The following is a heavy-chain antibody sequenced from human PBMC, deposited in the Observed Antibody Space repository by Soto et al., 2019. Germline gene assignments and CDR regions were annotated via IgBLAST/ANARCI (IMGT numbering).Heavy chain of an antibody. CDR2: ISGSTDST. Sequence: GGPLRLSCAASGFSISNYGVAGVRQAPGRGLEWVSGISGSTDSTYYGDFVKGRFTISRDNSKNTVYLQMNSLRAEDTAVYFCAKWSGYGDLWGQGTLVTVSS. V-gene: IGHV3-23*01. CDR1: GFSISNYG. J-gene: IGHJ4*02. CDR3: AKWSGYGDL. D-gene: IGHD5-12*01.